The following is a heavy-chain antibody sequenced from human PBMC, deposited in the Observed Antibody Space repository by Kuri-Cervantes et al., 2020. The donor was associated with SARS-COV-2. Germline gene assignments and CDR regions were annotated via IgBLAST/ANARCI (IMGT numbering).Heavy chain of an antibody. D-gene: IGHD1-26*01. CDR3: ARVGATIAFDY. V-gene: IGHV4-59*12. Sequence: ESLKISCTVSGGSISSYYWSWIRQPPGKGLEWIGYIYYSGSTNYNPSLKSRVTISVDTSKSQFSLKLSSVTAADTAVYYCARVGATIAFDYWGQGTLVTVSS. CDR1: GGSISSYY. J-gene: IGHJ4*02. CDR2: IYYSGST.